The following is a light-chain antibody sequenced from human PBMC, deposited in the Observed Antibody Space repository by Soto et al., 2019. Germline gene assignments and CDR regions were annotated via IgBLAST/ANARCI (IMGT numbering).Light chain of an antibody. CDR3: SSYAGSNNLL. CDR2: DVT. J-gene: IGLJ2*01. V-gene: IGLV2-8*01. Sequence: QSALTQPPSASGSPGQSVTISCTGTSSDVGGYDYVSWYQQHPGKAPKLMIYDVTKRPSGVPDRFSASKSGNTASLTVSGLQAEDEADYYCSSYAGSNNLLFGGGTKLTVL. CDR1: SSDVGGYDY.